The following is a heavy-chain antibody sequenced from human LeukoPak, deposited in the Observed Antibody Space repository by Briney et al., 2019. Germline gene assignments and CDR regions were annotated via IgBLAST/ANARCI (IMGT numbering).Heavy chain of an antibody. D-gene: IGHD6-19*01. Sequence: GASLRLSCAASGFTFSSYAMSWVRQAPGKGLEWVSTISGSGGSTYFADSVKGRFTISRDNSRNTLYLQMNSLRAEDTAVYYCAKNRGSSGWWDFDYWGQGTLVTVSS. V-gene: IGHV3-23*01. J-gene: IGHJ4*02. CDR1: GFTFSSYA. CDR2: ISGSGGST. CDR3: AKNRGSSGWWDFDY.